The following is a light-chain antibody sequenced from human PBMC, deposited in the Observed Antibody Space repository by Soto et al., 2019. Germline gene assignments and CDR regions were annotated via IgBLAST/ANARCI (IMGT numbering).Light chain of an antibody. Sequence: EMILSPSPGTPSLSPGVTATLSSSASQTGYSQYLAWYQQKPGQAPRLLIYDASSRATGISDRFTGSGSGTDFTLTITTLEPEDFAVYYCQQYGSSPRTFGLGTKVDIK. CDR3: QQYGSSPRT. CDR2: DAS. J-gene: IGKJ1*01. CDR1: QTGYSQY. V-gene: IGKV3-20*01.